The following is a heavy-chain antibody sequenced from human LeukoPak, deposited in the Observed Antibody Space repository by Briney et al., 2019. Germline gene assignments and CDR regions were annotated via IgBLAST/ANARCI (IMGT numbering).Heavy chain of an antibody. Sequence: GGSLRLSCAASGFTVSSDYMSWVRQAPGKGLEWVSVIYSGGSTYYADSVKGRFTISRDNAKNTLYLQMSSLRAEDTAVYYCAKIDAYWGQGTLVTVSS. CDR2: IYSGGST. V-gene: IGHV3-66*01. CDR3: AKIDAY. CDR1: GFTVSSDY. J-gene: IGHJ4*02.